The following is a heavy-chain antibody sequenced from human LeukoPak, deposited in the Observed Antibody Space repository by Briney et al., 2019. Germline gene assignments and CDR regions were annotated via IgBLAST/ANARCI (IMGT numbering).Heavy chain of an antibody. V-gene: IGHV3-13*04. CDR2: INTAGDT. CDR3: ARGLPGGFDP. D-gene: IGHD4-11*01. J-gene: IGHJ5*02. CDR1: GFTFSSYD. Sequence: GGPLRLSCAASGFTFSSYDMHWVRQATGKGLEWVSGINTAGDTYYPGSVKGRFTISRENAKNSLYLQMDNLRAGDTAVYYCARGLPGGFDPWGQGTLVTVSS.